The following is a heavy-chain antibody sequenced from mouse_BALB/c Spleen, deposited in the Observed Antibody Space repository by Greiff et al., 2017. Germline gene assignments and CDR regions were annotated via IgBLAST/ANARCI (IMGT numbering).Heavy chain of an antibody. CDR1: GFTFSDYY. Sequence: EVKVEESGGGLVKPGGSLKLSCAASGFTFSDYYMYWVRQTPEKRLEWVATISDGGSYTYYPDSVKGRFTISRDNAKNNLYLQMSSLKSEDTAMYYCARGYGKGDFDYWGQGTTLTVSS. CDR3: ARGYGKGDFDY. J-gene: IGHJ2*01. D-gene: IGHD2-10*02. V-gene: IGHV5-4*02. CDR2: ISDGGSYT.